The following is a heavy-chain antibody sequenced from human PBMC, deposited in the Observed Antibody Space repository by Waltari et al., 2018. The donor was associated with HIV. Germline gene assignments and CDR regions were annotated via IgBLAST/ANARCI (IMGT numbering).Heavy chain of an antibody. J-gene: IGHJ4*02. Sequence: QVQLVQSGAEVKKPGASVKVSCKASGYTFTGYYMQWVRQAPGHGLEWMGWINPNSGGTNYAQKFQGRVTMTRDTSISTAYMELSRLRSDDTAVYYCATALYSSSSAGSIDYWGQGTLVTVSS. CDR1: GYTFTGYY. CDR2: INPNSGGT. CDR3: ATALYSSSSAGSIDY. D-gene: IGHD6-6*01. V-gene: IGHV1-2*02.